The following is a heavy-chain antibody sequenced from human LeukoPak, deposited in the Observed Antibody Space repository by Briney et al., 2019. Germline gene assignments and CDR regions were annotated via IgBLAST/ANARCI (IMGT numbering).Heavy chain of an antibody. V-gene: IGHV4-39*02. D-gene: IGHD3-10*02. CDR3: ARDFSDYVSSDGAFDV. Sequence: SETLSLTCTVSGGSISSSSYYWGWIRQPPGKGLEWIGSIYYSGSTYYNPSLKSRVTISVDTSKNQFSLRLSSVTAADTAIYYCARDFSDYVSSDGAFDVWGQGTMVTVSS. CDR2: IYYSGST. CDR1: GGSISSSSYY. J-gene: IGHJ3*01.